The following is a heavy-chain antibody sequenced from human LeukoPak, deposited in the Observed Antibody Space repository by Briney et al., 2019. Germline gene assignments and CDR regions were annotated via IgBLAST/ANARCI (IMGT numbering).Heavy chain of an antibody. CDR3: ASTSRPKYCSGSSCYPYYFDY. V-gene: IGHV5-51*01. CDR1: GYSFTSYW. D-gene: IGHD2-15*01. Sequence: GESLKISCKGSGYSFTSYWIGWVRQMPGKGLEWMGIIYPGDSGTRYSPSFQGQVTISADKSVSTAYLQWSSLKASDTAMYYCASTSRPKYCSGSSCYPYYFDYWGQGTLVTVSS. J-gene: IGHJ4*02. CDR2: IYPGDSGT.